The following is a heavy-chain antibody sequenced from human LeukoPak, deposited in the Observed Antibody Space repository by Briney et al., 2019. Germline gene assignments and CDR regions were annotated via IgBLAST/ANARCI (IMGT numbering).Heavy chain of an antibody. D-gene: IGHD5-18*01. CDR1: GGSFSGYY. CDR3: ARDLGRGYSYGPGY. J-gene: IGHJ4*02. V-gene: IGHV4-4*07. Sequence: SETLSLTCAVYGGSFSGYYWSWIRQPAGKGLEWIGRIYTSGSTNYNPSLKSRVTMSVDTSKNQFSLKLSSVTAADTAVYYCARDLGRGYSYGPGYWGQGTLVTVSS. CDR2: IYTSGST.